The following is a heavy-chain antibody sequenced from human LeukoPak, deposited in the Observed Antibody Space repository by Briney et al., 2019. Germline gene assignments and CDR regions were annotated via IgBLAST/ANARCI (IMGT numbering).Heavy chain of an antibody. CDR3: ARDYCSGGSCSSHDAFDI. CDR1: GFTFSSYE. V-gene: IGHV3-48*02. D-gene: IGHD2-15*01. CDR2: ISSSSSTI. Sequence: PGGSLRLSCAASGFTFSSYEMNWVRQAPGKGLEWVSYISSSSSTIYYADSVKGRFTISRDNAKNSLYLQMNSLRDEDTAVYYCARDYCSGGSCSSHDAFDIWGQGTMVTVSS. J-gene: IGHJ3*02.